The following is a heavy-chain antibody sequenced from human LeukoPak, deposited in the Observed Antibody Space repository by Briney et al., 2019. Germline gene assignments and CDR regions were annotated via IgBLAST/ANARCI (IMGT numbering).Heavy chain of an antibody. CDR1: GFTVSSNY. J-gene: IGHJ6*02. D-gene: IGHD1-26*01. Sequence: GGSLRLSCAASGFTVSSNYMSWVRQAPGKGLEWVSVIYSGGSTYYADSVKGRFTISRHNSKNTLYLQMNSLRAEDTTVYYCARGLGSVSSYGMDVWGQGTTATVSS. CDR2: IYSGGST. V-gene: IGHV3-53*04. CDR3: ARGLGSVSSYGMDV.